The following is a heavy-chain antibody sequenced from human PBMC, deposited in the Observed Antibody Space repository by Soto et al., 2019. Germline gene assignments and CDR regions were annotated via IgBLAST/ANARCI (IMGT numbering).Heavy chain of an antibody. V-gene: IGHV1-8*01. CDR3: ARRAETNGWNGFGADKYYFDF. J-gene: IGHJ4*02. CDR1: GYTFTSYD. CDR2: MNPNTGDS. Sequence: ASVKVSCKASGYTFTSYDIYWVRQATGQGLEWMGWMNPNTGDSAYAQKFQGRVTVTSDTSINTVHMELSSLRSEDTAVYYCARRAETNGWNGFGADKYYFDFWGQGTLVTVSS. D-gene: IGHD1-1*01.